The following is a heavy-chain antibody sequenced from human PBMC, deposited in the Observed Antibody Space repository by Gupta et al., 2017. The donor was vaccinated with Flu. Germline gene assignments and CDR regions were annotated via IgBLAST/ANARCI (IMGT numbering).Heavy chain of an antibody. D-gene: IGHD5-12*01. CDR1: GFNFRLYW. CDR3: TRVEWLLHRYPEN. J-gene: IGHJ4*02. V-gene: IGHV3-7*01. CDR2: IRQDGGES. Sequence: QVVESGGGLVQPGGSLRLSWDVSGFNFRLYWMSWVRQAPGKGLEWVANIRQDGGESFYVDSVRGRFTISRDNAKNSVYLQMDSLRDEDSAVYYCTRVEWLLHRYPENWGQGTLVTVSS.